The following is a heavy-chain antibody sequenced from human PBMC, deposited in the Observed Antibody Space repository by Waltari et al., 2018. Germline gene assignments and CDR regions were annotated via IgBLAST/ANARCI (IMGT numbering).Heavy chain of an antibody. J-gene: IGHJ2*01. CDR2: TYYRSKWYN. D-gene: IGHD5-12*01. CDR1: GDSLSSNSSA. V-gene: IGHV6-1*01. CDR3: ARRATQNWYFDL. Sequence: QVPLQQSGPGLVKPSQTLSLTCAIPGDSLSSNSSAWNWTSQSPSRGLEWLGRTYYRSKWYNDYAVSVKSRITINPDTSKNQFSLQLNSVTPEDTAVYYCARRATQNWYFDLWGRGTLVTVSS.